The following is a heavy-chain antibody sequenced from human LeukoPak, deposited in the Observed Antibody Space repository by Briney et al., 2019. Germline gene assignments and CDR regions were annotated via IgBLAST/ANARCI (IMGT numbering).Heavy chain of an antibody. CDR2: IWYDGSNK. CDR1: GSTFSSYG. CDR3: ARGGEYYDSSGLDY. V-gene: IGHV3-33*01. D-gene: IGHD3-22*01. J-gene: IGHJ4*02. Sequence: GRSLRLSCAASGSTFSSYGMHWVRQAPGKGLEWVAVIWYDGSNKYYADSVKGRFTISRDNSKNTLYLQMNSLRAEDTAVYYCARGGEYYDSSGLDYWGQGTLVTVSS.